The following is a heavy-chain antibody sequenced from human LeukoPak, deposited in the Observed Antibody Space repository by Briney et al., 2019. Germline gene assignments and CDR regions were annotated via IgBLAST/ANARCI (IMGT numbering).Heavy chain of an antibody. D-gene: IGHD6-13*01. CDR3: TRFYSESSSWALDY. Sequence: GGSLRLSCTVSGFSFGDHTMSWVRQAPGKGLEWVGFIRSKAYGGTTEYAASVKGRFTISRDDSKTIAYLQMNNLKTEDTAVYYCTRFYSESSSWALDYWGQGTLVTVSS. CDR1: GFSFGDHT. J-gene: IGHJ4*02. V-gene: IGHV3-49*04. CDR2: IRSKAYGGTT.